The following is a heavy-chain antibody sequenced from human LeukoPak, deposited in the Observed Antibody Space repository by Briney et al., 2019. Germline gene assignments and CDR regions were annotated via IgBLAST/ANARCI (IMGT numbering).Heavy chain of an antibody. CDR2: AYYRSTWYN. Sequence: SQTLSLTCAISGDSVSSNSVTWNWIRQSPSRGLEWLGRAYYRSTWYNDYAVSVRGRITVNPDTSKNQFSLHLNSVTPEDTAVYYCARRLTQYDCFDPWGQGTLVTVSS. J-gene: IGHJ5*02. CDR3: ARRLTQYDCFDP. CDR1: GDSVSSNSVT. V-gene: IGHV6-1*01. D-gene: IGHD2-2*01.